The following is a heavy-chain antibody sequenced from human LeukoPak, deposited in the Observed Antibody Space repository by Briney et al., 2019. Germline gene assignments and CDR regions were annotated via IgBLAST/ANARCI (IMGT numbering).Heavy chain of an antibody. D-gene: IGHD5-12*01. CDR3: ARTSGYDPFDC. Sequence: RASVKLSCKASGYTFTGYYMHWVRQAPGQGLEWMGWINPNSGGTNYAQKFQGRVTMTRDTSISTAYMEQSRLRSDDTAVYYCARTSGYDPFDCWGQGTLVTVSS. CDR2: INPNSGGT. J-gene: IGHJ4*02. V-gene: IGHV1-2*02. CDR1: GYTFTGYY.